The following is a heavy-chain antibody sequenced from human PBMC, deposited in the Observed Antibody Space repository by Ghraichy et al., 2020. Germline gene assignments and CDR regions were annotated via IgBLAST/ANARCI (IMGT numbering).Heavy chain of an antibody. CDR3: ARTVAQLGNYYFDY. Sequence: SETLSLTCTVSGGSISSSSYYWGWIRQPPGKGLEWIGSIYYSGSTYYNPSLKSRVTISVDTSKNQFSLKLSSVTAADTAVYYCARTVAQLGNYYFDYWGQGTLVTVSS. CDR2: IYYSGST. D-gene: IGHD7-27*01. CDR1: GGSISSSSYY. V-gene: IGHV4-39*01. J-gene: IGHJ4*02.